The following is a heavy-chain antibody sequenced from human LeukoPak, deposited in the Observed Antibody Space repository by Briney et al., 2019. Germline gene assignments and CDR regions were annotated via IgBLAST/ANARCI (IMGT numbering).Heavy chain of an antibody. Sequence: ASVKVSCKASGYTFTSYYMHWVRQAPGQGLEWMGIINPSGGSTSYAQKFQGRVTMTRDTSTSTVYMELSSLRSEDTAVYYCARVPKIDYCSSTSCYNWFDPWGQGTLVTVSS. CDR1: GYTFTSYY. V-gene: IGHV1-46*01. J-gene: IGHJ5*02. D-gene: IGHD2-2*01. CDR2: INPSGGST. CDR3: ARVPKIDYCSSTSCYNWFDP.